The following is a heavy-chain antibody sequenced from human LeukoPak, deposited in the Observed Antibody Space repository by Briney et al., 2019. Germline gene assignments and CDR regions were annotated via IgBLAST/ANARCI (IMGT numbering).Heavy chain of an antibody. J-gene: IGHJ3*02. CDR3: AKDHVFWSGRFDAFDI. Sequence: GGSLRLSCVASGFTFSGYWMSWVRQAPGKGLEWVSTISGSGGSTYYADSVKGRFTISRDNSKDTLYLQMNSLRAEDTAVYYCAKDHVFWSGRFDAFDIWGQGTMVTVSS. CDR1: GFTFSGYW. CDR2: ISGSGGST. V-gene: IGHV3-23*01. D-gene: IGHD3-3*01.